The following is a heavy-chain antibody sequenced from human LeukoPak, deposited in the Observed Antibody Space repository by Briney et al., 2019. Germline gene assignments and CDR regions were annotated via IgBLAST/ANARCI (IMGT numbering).Heavy chain of an antibody. CDR3: ARDHSGTSDY. CDR1: GFTFSSYA. D-gene: IGHD1-14*01. V-gene: IGHV3-33*08. CDR2: IWYDGSNK. J-gene: IGHJ4*02. Sequence: GGSLRLSCAVSGFTFSSYAMHWVRQAPGKGLEWVAVIWYDGSNKYYADSVKGRFTISRDNSKNTLYLQMNSLRAEDTAVYYCARDHSGTSDYWGQGTLVTVSS.